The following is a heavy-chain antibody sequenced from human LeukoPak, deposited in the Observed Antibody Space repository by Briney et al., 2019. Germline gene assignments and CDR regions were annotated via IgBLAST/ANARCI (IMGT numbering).Heavy chain of an antibody. CDR3: ARHANDGDYPLDY. D-gene: IGHD4-17*01. CDR2: IYYTGSP. CDR1: GVSISGYY. V-gene: IGHV4-59*08. Sequence: PSETLSLTCTVSGVSISGYYWSWFRQPPGMGLEWIGYIYYTGSPNYNPSLKSRVTISVDTSNNQFSLRHSSVTVADTAVYYCARHANDGDYPLDYWGQGTLVTVSS. J-gene: IGHJ4*02.